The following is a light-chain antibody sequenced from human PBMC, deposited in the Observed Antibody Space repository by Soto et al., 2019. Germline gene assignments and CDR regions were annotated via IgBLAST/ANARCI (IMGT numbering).Light chain of an antibody. V-gene: IGLV2-14*01. J-gene: IGLJ1*01. CDR3: TSYTSSGNYV. CDR2: DVS. Sequence: QSVLTQPASVSGSPGQSIAISCTGTSSDVGAYDYVSCYQQHPCKAPKLMIYDVSNLPSGVFNRFSGSKSSNTASLTISGLQAEDEADYYCTSYTSSGNYVFGTGTKVTVL. CDR1: SSDVGAYDY.